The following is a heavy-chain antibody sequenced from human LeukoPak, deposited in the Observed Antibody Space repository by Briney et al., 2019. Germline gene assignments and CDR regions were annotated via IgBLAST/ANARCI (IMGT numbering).Heavy chain of an antibody. Sequence: PGGSLRLSCAASGFTFSSSWMGWARQAPGKGLEWVANIKEDGSWKHYAVSVQGRFTISRDNAKNSLYLQMNGLRAEATAVYYCAKDDGWLSTYWGQGTLVTVSS. V-gene: IGHV3-7*01. D-gene: IGHD5-18*01. CDR3: AKDDGWLSTY. J-gene: IGHJ4*02. CDR1: GFTFSSSW. CDR2: IKEDGSWK.